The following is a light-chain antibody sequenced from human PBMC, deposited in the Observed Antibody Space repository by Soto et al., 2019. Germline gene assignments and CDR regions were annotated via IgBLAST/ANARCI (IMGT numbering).Light chain of an antibody. CDR2: DVS. CDR3: QQYNNWPVT. V-gene: IGKV3-15*01. CDR1: QSVSSN. Sequence: EVVMTQSPATLSVSPGERATLSCRASQSVSSNSAWYQQKPGQAPRLLIYDVSARATGISARFSGSGSGTEFTLTISSLQSEDFAVYYCQQYNNWPVTFGQGTKVEIK. J-gene: IGKJ1*01.